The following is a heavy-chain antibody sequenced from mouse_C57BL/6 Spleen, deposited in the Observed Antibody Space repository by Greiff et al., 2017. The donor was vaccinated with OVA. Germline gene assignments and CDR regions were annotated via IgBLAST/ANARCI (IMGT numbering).Heavy chain of an antibody. CDR1: GISITTGNYR. CDR3: ARSGISPYVMDY. CDR2: IYYSGTI. V-gene: IGHV3-5*01. D-gene: IGHD1-1*01. J-gene: IGHJ4*01. Sequence: EVKLMESGPGLVKPSQTVFLTCTVTGISITTGNYRWSWIRQFPGNKLEWIGYIYYSGTITYNPSLTSRTTITRDTPKNQFFLEMNSLTAEDTATYYCARSGISPYVMDYWGQGTSVTVSS.